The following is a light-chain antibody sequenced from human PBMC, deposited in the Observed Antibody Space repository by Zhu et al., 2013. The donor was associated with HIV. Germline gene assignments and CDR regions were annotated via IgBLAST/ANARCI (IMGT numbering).Light chain of an antibody. CDR2: RAS. Sequence: ELVLMQSPGTLSLSPGERVTLSCRASQGVTGNFLAWYQQKPGQAPRLLIFRASSRATGIPDRFSGSGSGTDFTLTISRLEPEDFAVYYCQQYGSLFNTFGQGTRLEIK. J-gene: IGKJ5*01. V-gene: IGKV3-20*01. CDR3: QQYGSLFNT. CDR1: QGVTGNF.